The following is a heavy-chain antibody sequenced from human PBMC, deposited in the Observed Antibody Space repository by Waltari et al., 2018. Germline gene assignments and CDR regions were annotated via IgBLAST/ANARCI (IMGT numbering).Heavy chain of an antibody. J-gene: IGHJ2*01. D-gene: IGHD3-16*01. V-gene: IGHV3-13*01. CDR3: ARDLGDGRGYFDL. CDR1: GFTFSSYD. Sequence: EVQLVESGGGLVQPGGSLRLSCAASGFTFSSYDMHWVRQATGKGLEWVSAIGTAGDTYYPGSVKGRFTSSRENAKNSLYLQMNSLRAEDTALYYCARDLGDGRGYFDLWGRGTLVTVSS. CDR2: IGTAGDT.